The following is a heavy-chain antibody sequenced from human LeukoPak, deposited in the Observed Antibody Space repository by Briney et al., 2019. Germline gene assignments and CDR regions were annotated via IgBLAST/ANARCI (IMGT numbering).Heavy chain of an antibody. J-gene: IGHJ4*02. CDR2: INHSGST. CDR1: GGSFSGYY. V-gene: IGHV4-34*01. CDR3: ARGPIVPAAISGAYFDY. D-gene: IGHD2-2*02. Sequence: SETLSLTCAVYGGSFSGYYWSWTRQPPGKGLEWIGEINHSGSTNYNPSLKSRVTISVDTSKNQFSLKLSSVTAADTAVYYCARGPIVPAAISGAYFDYWGQGTLVAVSS.